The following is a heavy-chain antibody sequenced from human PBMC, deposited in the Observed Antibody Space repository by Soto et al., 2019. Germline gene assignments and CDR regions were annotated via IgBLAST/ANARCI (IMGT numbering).Heavy chain of an antibody. CDR3: VRGVVVVVGSTAENFDH. D-gene: IGHD2-15*01. Sequence: PGGSLRLSCVTSGFTFTKYSMNWVRQAPGKGLEWVSYISYSGETKYYADSLKGRYAISRDDAKNSVYVQRDSLRDEDTAFYYCVRGVVVVVGSTAENFDHWGQGTLVTVSS. J-gene: IGHJ4*02. V-gene: IGHV3-48*02. CDR1: GFTFTKYS. CDR2: ISYSGETK.